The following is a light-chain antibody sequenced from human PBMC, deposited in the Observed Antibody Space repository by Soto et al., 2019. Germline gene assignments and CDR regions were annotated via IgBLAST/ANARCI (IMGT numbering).Light chain of an antibody. CDR3: HQYYSIPRT. J-gene: IGKJ1*01. V-gene: IGKV4-1*01. Sequence: DIVMTQSPDSLAVSLGERATINCKSSQSVLHSPTNNNYLAWYQKKPGQPPKLLIYWASTRESGVPDRFSGSGSGTDFTLTSNSLQDEDAAVYYCHQYYSIPRTFGQGTKVEIK. CDR1: QSVLHSPTNNNY. CDR2: WAS.